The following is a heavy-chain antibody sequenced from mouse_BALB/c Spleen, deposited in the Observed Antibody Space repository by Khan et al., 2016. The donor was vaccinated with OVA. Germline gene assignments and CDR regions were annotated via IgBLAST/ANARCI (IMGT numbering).Heavy chain of an antibody. J-gene: IGHJ2*01. CDR1: GFTFKDTY. V-gene: IGHV14-3*02. D-gene: IGHD1-1*01. CDR2: IDPASGNT. Sequence: VRLQQSGAELVKPGDSVKLSCTASGFTFKDTYMHWVQQRPEKGLEWMGRIDPASGNTKYDPKFQGQATITEDTSSNTAYLQLSSLTSEDTAVYYCARSELFYYVYYWGQGTTVTVSS. CDR3: ARSELFYYVYY.